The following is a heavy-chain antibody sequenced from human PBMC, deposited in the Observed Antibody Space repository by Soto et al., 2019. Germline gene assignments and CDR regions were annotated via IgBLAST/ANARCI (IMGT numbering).Heavy chain of an antibody. J-gene: IGHJ4*02. Sequence: PGGSLRLSCAASGFTFSSYSMNWVRQAPGKGLEWVSYISSSSSTIYYADSVKGRFTISRDNAKNSLYLQMNSLRAEDTAVYYCASLGVQQLVESIKYYYDSSGSGIDYWGQGTLVTVSS. CDR2: ISSSSSTI. CDR3: ASLGVQQLVESIKYYYDSSGSGIDY. CDR1: GFTFSSYS. D-gene: IGHD3-22*01. V-gene: IGHV3-48*01.